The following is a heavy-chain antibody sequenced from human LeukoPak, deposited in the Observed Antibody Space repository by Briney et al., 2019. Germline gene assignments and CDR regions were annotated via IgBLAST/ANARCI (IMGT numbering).Heavy chain of an antibody. J-gene: IGHJ4*02. V-gene: IGHV4-39*01. D-gene: IGHD3-10*01. CDR1: GVSIITSNSY. Sequence: SETLSLTCTVSGVSIITSNSYWGWIRQPPGKGLEWIGSIYYSGSTYYNPSLKSRVTISVDTSKNQFSLKLSSVTAADTAVYYCARLARGTMVRGILDYWGQGTLVTVSS. CDR3: ARLARGTMVRGILDY. CDR2: IYYSGST.